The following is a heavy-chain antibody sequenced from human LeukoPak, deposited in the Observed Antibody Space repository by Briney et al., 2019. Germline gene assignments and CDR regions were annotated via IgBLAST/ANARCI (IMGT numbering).Heavy chain of an antibody. Sequence: PGGSLRLSCAASGLTLSNYYMSWIRQAPGKGLEWVSYISNIGSTTHHADSVKGRFTISRDNAKNSLYLQRNSMRAETTACYYCANDISNKGFDYWGQGTLVPVSS. CDR3: ANDISNKGFDY. CDR2: ISNIGSTT. J-gene: IGHJ4*02. D-gene: IGHD3-3*02. V-gene: IGHV3-11*04. CDR1: GLTLSNYY.